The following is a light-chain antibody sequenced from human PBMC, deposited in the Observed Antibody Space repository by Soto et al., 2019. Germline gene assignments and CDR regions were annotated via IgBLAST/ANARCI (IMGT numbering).Light chain of an antibody. V-gene: IGKV3-11*01. CDR3: QQRSNWPT. CDR1: QSVSSY. Sequence: EIVLTQSPATLSLSPGERATLSCRASQSVSSYLAWYQQKPGQAPRLLIYDASNRATGIPARFSGSGSGTDFTLTISSLEPEDFAVYYCQQRSNWPTFGQGTKVAIK. CDR2: DAS. J-gene: IGKJ1*01.